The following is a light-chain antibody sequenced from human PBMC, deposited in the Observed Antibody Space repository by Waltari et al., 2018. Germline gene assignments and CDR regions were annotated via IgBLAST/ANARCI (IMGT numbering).Light chain of an antibody. CDR2: GIS. J-gene: IGLJ2*01. CDR3: QSYDSSLDSVV. CDR1: SSNIWAGHD. V-gene: IGLV1-40*01. Sequence: QSVLTQPPSVSGAPGQRVTISCSVSSSNIWAGHDVQWYQQLPGTAPKLLIYGISVRPSGVPNRFSHSKSGASASLAITGLQADDEGHYYCQSYDSSLDSVVFGGGTKLTVL.